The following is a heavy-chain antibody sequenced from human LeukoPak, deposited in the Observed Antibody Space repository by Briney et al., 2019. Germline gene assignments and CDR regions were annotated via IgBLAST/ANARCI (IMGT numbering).Heavy chain of an antibody. V-gene: IGHV1-2*02. CDR1: GYTFSGYY. Sequence: ASAKVSCKASGYTFSGYYVHWVRQAPGQGLEWMGWINPNSGATKYAQKFQGRVTMTRDTSISTAYMELSSLRSDDTAVYYRARYCSSTSCYFDPYAFDIWGQGTMVTVSS. CDR3: ARYCSSTSCYFDPYAFDI. J-gene: IGHJ3*02. CDR2: INPNSGAT. D-gene: IGHD2-2*01.